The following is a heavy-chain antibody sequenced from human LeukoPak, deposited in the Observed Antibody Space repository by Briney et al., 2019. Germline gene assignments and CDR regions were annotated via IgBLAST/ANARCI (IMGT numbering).Heavy chain of an antibody. V-gene: IGHV3-53*01. Sequence: PGGSLTLTCAVSGFXVSNDYISWVRQAPGKGLEWVSFLYCGGNTYYVDSVKGRFTISRDNSKNTLYLQMNSLRAEDTAVYYCARHDWFDPWGQGTLVTVSS. CDR3: ARHDWFDP. J-gene: IGHJ5*02. CDR1: GFXVSNDY. CDR2: LYCGGNT.